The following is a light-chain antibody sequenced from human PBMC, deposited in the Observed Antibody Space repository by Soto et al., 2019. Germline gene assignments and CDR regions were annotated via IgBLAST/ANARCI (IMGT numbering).Light chain of an antibody. CDR3: QQSDSTPYT. V-gene: IGKV1-39*01. Sequence: DIQMTQSPSSLSASVGDRVTITCRASQTISTYLNWYQQKPGKAPRLLIYDASSLLSGVPSRFSGSGSGTDFTLTIASLQHEDFSNYYCQQSDSTPYTFGQGNKVEI. J-gene: IGKJ2*01. CDR1: QTISTY. CDR2: DAS.